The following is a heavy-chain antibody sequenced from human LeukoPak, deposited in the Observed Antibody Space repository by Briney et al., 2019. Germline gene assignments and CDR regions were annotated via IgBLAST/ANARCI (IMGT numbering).Heavy chain of an antibody. J-gene: IGHJ4*02. D-gene: IGHD1-26*01. CDR3: ARVRGSYFFDF. V-gene: IGHV3-64*01. Sequence: GGSLRLSCAASGFTFSSYAMYWVRQAPGKGLEYVSSISSNGGSTYYANSVKGRFTISRDNSKNTLSLQMGSLRPADMAVYHCARVRGSYFFDFWGQGTLVTVSS. CDR1: GFTFSSYA. CDR2: ISSNGGST.